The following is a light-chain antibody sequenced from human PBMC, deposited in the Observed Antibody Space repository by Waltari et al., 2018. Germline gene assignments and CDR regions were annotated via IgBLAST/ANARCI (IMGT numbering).Light chain of an antibody. CDR1: QSISDW. CDR3: QQYDRFSGT. CDR2: KVS. V-gene: IGKV1-5*03. Sequence: DIQMTQSPSTLSASVGDRVTITCRASQSISDWLAWHQQKPGTAPKLLIYKVSKLESGVPSRFSGSGSGTEFTLTISSLQPDDFATYYCQQYDRFSGTFGPGTKVEIK. J-gene: IGKJ1*01.